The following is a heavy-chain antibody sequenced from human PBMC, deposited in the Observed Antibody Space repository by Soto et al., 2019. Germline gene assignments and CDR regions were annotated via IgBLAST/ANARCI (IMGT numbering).Heavy chain of an antibody. D-gene: IGHD6-13*01. CDR1: GVSISGYY. CDR3: ASPFSSRINGMDV. CDR2: IYYTGST. V-gene: IGHV4-59*01. J-gene: IGHJ6*02. Sequence: KPSETLSLTCTVSGVSISGYYWSWIRQPPGKGLEWIGYIYYTGSTNYNPSLKSRATISVDTSKKQFSLKLSSVTAADTAVYYCASPFSSRINGMDVWGQGTTVTVSS.